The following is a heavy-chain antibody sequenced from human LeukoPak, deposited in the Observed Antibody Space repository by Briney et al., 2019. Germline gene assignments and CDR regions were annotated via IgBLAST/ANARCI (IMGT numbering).Heavy chain of an antibody. CDR1: GFTFSSYW. CDR2: IKQDGSEK. J-gene: IGHJ4*02. D-gene: IGHD3-10*01. Sequence: GGSLRLSCAASGFTFSSYWMSWVRQAPGKGLEWVANIKQDGSEKYYVDSVKGRFTISRDNAKNSLYLQMNSLRAEDTAVYYCARILVYGSRGEAFDYWGQGTLVTVSS. V-gene: IGHV3-7*01. CDR3: ARILVYGSRGEAFDY.